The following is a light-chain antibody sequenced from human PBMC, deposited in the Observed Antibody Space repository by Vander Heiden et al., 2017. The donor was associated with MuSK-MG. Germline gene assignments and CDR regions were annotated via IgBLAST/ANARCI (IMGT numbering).Light chain of an antibody. CDR1: QSVLYSSNNKNY. Sequence: DIVMTQSPDSLAVSLGERATINCKSSQSVLYSSNNKNYLAWYQQKPGQPPKLLIYWASTRESGVPDRFSGSGYGTDFTLTISSLQAEDVAVYYCQQYYSTPNTFGGGTKVEIK. CDR2: WAS. V-gene: IGKV4-1*01. J-gene: IGKJ4*01. CDR3: QQYYSTPNT.